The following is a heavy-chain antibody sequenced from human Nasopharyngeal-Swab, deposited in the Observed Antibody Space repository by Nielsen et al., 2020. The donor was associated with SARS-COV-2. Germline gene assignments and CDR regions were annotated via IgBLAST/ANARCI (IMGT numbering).Heavy chain of an antibody. CDR3: AKDRVDAAMEALDY. Sequence: GGSLRLSCAASGFTFSSYSMNWVRQAPGKGLEWVSAISGSGGSTYYADSVKGRFTISRDNSKNTLYLQMNSLRAEDTAVYYCAKDRVDAAMEALDYWGQGTLVTVSS. J-gene: IGHJ4*02. CDR2: ISGSGGST. V-gene: IGHV3-23*01. D-gene: IGHD5-18*01. CDR1: GFTFSSYS.